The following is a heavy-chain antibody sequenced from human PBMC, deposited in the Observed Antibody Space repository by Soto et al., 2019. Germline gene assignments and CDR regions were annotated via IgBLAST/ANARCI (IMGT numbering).Heavy chain of an antibody. Sequence: PLETLSLTCTVSGASISSGDYYWSWIRQHPGEGLEWIGYIYYSGSTYYNPSLKSRVTISEDTSKNQFSLKLSSVTAADTAVYFCARDVVLWQQLTYYGMDVWGQGTTVTVSS. CDR2: IYYSGST. V-gene: IGHV4-31*03. CDR1: GASISSGDYY. D-gene: IGHD6-13*01. CDR3: ARDVVLWQQLTYYGMDV. J-gene: IGHJ6*02.